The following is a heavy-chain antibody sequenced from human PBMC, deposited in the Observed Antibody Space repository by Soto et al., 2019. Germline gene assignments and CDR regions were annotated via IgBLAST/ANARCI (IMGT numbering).Heavy chain of an antibody. CDR2: IIPSGGDT. Sequence: ASVNLSCKASGYTFTNYYMHWLRQAPGQGLEWMGMIIPSGGDTSSAQKFQARVTMTRDTSTSTVYMELSSLRSEDTAVDYCARPFLFRCSIYYYYVMDFCGQGSTVIGSS. CDR3: ARPFLFRCSIYYYYVMDF. D-gene: IGHD3-10*02. CDR1: GYTFTNYY. J-gene: IGHJ6*02. V-gene: IGHV1-46*01.